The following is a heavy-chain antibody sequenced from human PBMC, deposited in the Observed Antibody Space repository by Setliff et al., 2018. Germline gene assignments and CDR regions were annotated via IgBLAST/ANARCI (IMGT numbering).Heavy chain of an antibody. J-gene: IGHJ4*02. CDR3: AKDPGDSSGSFEY. CDR2: ISTSGSTI. CDR1: GFIFKNHA. D-gene: IGHD3-22*01. V-gene: IGHV3-48*03. Sequence: AGGSLRLSCEASGFIFKNHALTWVRQAPGKGLEWISYISTSGSTIYYADSVKGRFTVSRDNSKNTLYLQMNSLRAEDTAVYYCAKDPGDSSGSFEYWGQGTPVTVSS.